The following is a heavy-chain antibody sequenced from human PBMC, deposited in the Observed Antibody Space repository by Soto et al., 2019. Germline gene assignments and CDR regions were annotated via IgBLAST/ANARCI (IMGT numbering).Heavy chain of an antibody. J-gene: IGHJ6*02. Sequence: QVQLVQSGAEVKKPGSSVKVSCKASGGTFSSYAISWVRQAPGQGLEWMGGIIPIFGTANYAQKFQGRVTITADESTSTAYMELSSLRSEDTAVYYCARDREGYCSGGSCQKSYYYYYGMDVWGQGTTVTVSS. CDR2: IIPIFGTA. CDR1: GGTFSSYA. CDR3: ARDREGYCSGGSCQKSYYYYYGMDV. D-gene: IGHD2-15*01. V-gene: IGHV1-69*12.